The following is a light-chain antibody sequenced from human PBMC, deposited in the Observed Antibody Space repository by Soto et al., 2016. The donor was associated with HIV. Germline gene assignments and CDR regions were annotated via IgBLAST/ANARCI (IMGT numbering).Light chain of an antibody. J-gene: IGKJ1*01. CDR3: QQSYSTPWT. CDR2: LQS. V-gene: IGKV1-39*01. Sequence: DIQMTQSPSSLSASVEDRVTITCRASQNIKSYLNWYQKKVGEAPKLLILLQSSSQSGVPSRFSGSVSGTDFILTITSLQPEDFATYYCQQSYSTPWTFGLGTRVELK. CDR1: QNIKSY.